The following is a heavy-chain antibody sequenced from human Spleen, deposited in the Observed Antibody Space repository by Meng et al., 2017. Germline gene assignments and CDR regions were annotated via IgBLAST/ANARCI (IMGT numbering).Heavy chain of an antibody. CDR1: GFTFRTYA. CDR2: ISSTGRDI. D-gene: IGHD1-26*01. Sequence: GESLKISCAASGFTFRTYAMNWIRQAPGKGLEWVSSISSTGRDIYYADSVKGRFTISRDNANNSLYLQMNSLGAEDTATYYCASTKVGAIVGHGDYWGQGTLVTVSS. J-gene: IGHJ4*02. V-gene: IGHV3-21*01. CDR3: ASTKVGAIVGHGDY.